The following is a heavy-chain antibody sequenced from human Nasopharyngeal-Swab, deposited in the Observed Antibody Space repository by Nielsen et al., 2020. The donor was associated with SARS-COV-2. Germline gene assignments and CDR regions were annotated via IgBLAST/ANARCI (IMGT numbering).Heavy chain of an antibody. Sequence: WIRQPPGKGLEWIGPINHSGSTNYNPSLKSRVTISVDTSKNQFSLKLSSVTAADTTVYYCARVGVNRYNWNYKGWFDPWGQGTLVTVSS. CDR2: INHSGST. CDR3: ARVGVNRYNWNYKGWFDP. D-gene: IGHD1-7*01. V-gene: IGHV4-34*01. J-gene: IGHJ5*02.